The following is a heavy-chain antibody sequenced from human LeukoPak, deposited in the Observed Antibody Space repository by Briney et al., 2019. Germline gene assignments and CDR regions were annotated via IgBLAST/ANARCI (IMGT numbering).Heavy chain of an antibody. V-gene: IGHV3-11*01. CDR3: ASAASQWLSTGQGSNYYYYGMDV. J-gene: IGHJ6*02. CDR1: GFTFSDYY. D-gene: IGHD3-22*01. CDR2: ISSSGSTI. Sequence: KSGGSLRLSCAASGFTFSDYYMSWIRQAPGKGLEWVSYISSSGSTIYYADSVKGRFTISRDNAKNSLYLQMNSLRAEDTAVYYCASAASQWLSTGQGSNYYYYGMDVWGQGTTVTVSS.